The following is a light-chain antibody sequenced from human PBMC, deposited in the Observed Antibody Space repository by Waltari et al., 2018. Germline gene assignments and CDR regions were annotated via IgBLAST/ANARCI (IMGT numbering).Light chain of an antibody. V-gene: IGKV4-1*01. CDR2: WAS. Sequence: DIVMTQSPDSLAVSLCERATINCKSSQSVLYSPNNKNYVAWYQHKPRQPPKLLIYWASARESGVPDRFSGSGSGTDFTLTITRLQAEDVAVYYCLQYFSSPYSFGQGTKLEIK. CDR1: QSVLYSPNNKNY. J-gene: IGKJ2*01. CDR3: LQYFSSPYS.